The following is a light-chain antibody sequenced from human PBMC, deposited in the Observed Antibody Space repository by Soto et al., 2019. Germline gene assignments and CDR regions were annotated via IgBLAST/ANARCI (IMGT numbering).Light chain of an antibody. Sequence: EIVLTQSPATLSLSPGERATLSCRASQSVSVFLAWYQQRPGQAPRLLIYDTHKRATGIPARFSSSGSGTDFTLTINSLEPEDSAVYYCQQRSNWPRVTFGQGTRLEIK. V-gene: IGKV3-11*01. J-gene: IGKJ5*01. CDR1: QSVSVF. CDR3: QQRSNWPRVT. CDR2: DTH.